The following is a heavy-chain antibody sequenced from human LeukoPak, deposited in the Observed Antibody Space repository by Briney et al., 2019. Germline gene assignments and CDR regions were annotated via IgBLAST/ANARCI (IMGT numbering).Heavy chain of an antibody. J-gene: IGHJ4*02. V-gene: IGHV4-34*01. CDR1: GGSFSGYY. Sequence: SETLSLTCAVYGGSFSGYYWSWIRQPPGKGLEWIGEINHSGSTNYNPSLKSRVTISVDTSKNQFSLKLSSVTAADTAVYYCARGGYYPPAHWGQGTLVTVSS. D-gene: IGHD2/OR15-2a*01. CDR3: ARGGYYPPAH. CDR2: INHSGST.